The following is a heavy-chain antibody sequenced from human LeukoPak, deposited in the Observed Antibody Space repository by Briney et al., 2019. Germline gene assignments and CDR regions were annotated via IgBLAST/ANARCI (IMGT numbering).Heavy chain of an antibody. CDR2: ISNSGSTI. CDR3: ARRGIQLWPHDDY. J-gene: IGHJ4*02. Sequence: GGSLRLSCAASGFTFSSHEMNWVRQAPGKGLEWVSYISNSGSTIYYADSVRGRFTISRDNAKNSLYLQMNSLRAEDTAVYYCARRGIQLWPHDDYWGQGTLVTVSS. V-gene: IGHV3-48*03. D-gene: IGHD5-18*01. CDR1: GFTFSSHE.